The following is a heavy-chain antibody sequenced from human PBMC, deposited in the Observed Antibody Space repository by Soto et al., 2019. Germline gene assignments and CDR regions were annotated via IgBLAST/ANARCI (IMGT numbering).Heavy chain of an antibody. V-gene: IGHV3-64*04. J-gene: IGHJ4*02. CDR3: ARDYDSSGYPRYYFDY. CDR1: GFTFSSYG. Sequence: PGGSLRLSCSASGFTFSSYGLHWVRQAPGKGLEYVSGISSNGGSTYYADSVKGRFTISRDNSKNTLYLQMNSLRAEDTAVYYCARDYDSSGYPRYYFDYWGQGTLVTVSS. D-gene: IGHD3-22*01. CDR2: ISSNGGST.